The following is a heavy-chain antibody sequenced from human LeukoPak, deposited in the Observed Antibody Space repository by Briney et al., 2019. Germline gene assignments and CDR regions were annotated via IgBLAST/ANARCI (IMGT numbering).Heavy chain of an antibody. D-gene: IGHD6-19*01. CDR1: GFTFSSYG. CDR3: ARASRWLAFDN. V-gene: IGHV3-66*01. J-gene: IGHJ4*02. Sequence: PGGSLRLSCAASGFTFSSYGMEWVRQAPGKGLEWVSVTYNGDNTYYADSVQGRFTISKDNSKNTLYLQMNSLRPEDTAVYFCARASRWLAFDNWGQGTLVTVSS. CDR2: TYNGDNT.